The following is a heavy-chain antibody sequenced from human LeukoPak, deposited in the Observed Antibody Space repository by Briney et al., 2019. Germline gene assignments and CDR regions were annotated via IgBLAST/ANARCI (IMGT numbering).Heavy chain of an antibody. CDR2: ISSSSSYI. V-gene: IGHV3-21*01. D-gene: IGHD5-12*01. CDR1: GFTFSSYS. CDR3: AREEYSGYDKGYYYYGMDV. Sequence: GGSLRLSCAASGFTFSSYSMNWVRQAPGKGLEWVSSISSSSSYIYYADSVKGRFTISRDNAKNSLYLQMNSLRAEGTAVYYCAREEYSGYDKGYYYYGMDVWGQGTTVTVSS. J-gene: IGHJ6*02.